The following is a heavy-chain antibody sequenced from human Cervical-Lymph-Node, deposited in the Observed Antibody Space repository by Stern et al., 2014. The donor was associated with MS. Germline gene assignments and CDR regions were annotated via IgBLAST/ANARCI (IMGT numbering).Heavy chain of an antibody. CDR1: GFSFSRYA. J-gene: IGHJ4*02. V-gene: IGHV3-33*01. Sequence: QVQLQESGGGVVQPGRSLRLSCAASGFSFSRYAMHWVRQAPGKGLAWVALIWYDGSNPYYADSVTGRFTISRDNFKNTLYLQMNSLRAEDTAVYYCASAYSSSHYYFDYWGQGTLVTVSS. D-gene: IGHD6-13*01. CDR2: IWYDGSNP. CDR3: ASAYSSSHYYFDY.